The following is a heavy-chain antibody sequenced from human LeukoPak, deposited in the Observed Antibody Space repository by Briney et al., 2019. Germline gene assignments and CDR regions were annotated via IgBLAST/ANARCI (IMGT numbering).Heavy chain of an antibody. CDR3: ARDKRDYYGRYYYYYYMDV. Sequence: GGSLRLSCAASGFTFSSYSMTWVRQAPGKGLEWVSLIYSDGGTYYADSVKGRFTISRDTSKNTLYLQMNSLRAEDAAVYYCARDKRDYYGRYYYYYYMDVWGKGTTVTISS. V-gene: IGHV3-66*01. J-gene: IGHJ6*03. CDR1: GFTFSSYS. CDR2: IYSDGGT. D-gene: IGHD3-22*01.